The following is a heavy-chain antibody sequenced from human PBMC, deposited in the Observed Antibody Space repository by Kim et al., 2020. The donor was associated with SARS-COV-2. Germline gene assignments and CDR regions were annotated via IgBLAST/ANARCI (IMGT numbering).Heavy chain of an antibody. CDR2: ISSSSSYI. D-gene: IGHD6-6*01. CDR3: AREVSIAARPLGLFDP. V-gene: IGHV3-21*01. CDR1: GFTFSSYS. Sequence: GGSLRLSCAASGFTFSSYSMNWVRQAPGKGLEWVSSISSSSSYIYYADSVKGRFTISRDNAKNSLYLQMNSLRAEDTAVYYCAREVSIAARPLGLFDPWGQGTLVTVSS. J-gene: IGHJ5*02.